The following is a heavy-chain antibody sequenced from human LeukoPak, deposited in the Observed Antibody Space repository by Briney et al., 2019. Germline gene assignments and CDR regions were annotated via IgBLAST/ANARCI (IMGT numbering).Heavy chain of an antibody. CDR1: GGSFSGYD. CDR2: INHSGST. Sequence: SESLSLTCAVYGGSFSGYDWSWIRQPPGKGLEWIGEINHSGSTNYNPSLKSRVTISVDTSKNQFSLKLSSVTAADTAVYYCARVSPNYGSGSYYYYYGMDVWGQGTTVTVSS. D-gene: IGHD3-10*01. J-gene: IGHJ6*02. V-gene: IGHV4-34*01. CDR3: ARVSPNYGSGSYYYYYGMDV.